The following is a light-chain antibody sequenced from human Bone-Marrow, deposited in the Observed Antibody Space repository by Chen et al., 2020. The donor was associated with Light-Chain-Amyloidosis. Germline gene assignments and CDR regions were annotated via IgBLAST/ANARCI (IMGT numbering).Light chain of an antibody. CDR2: KNN. J-gene: IGLJ1*01. V-gene: IGLV1-47*01. CDR1: SSNIGIND. CDR3: AAWDGSLSGYV. Sequence: QSVLTQPPPASGTPGQRVTIPCPGASSNIGINDVNWYQHSPDEAHNHHIHKNNQRPSGVPGRFSASKSGAYAFLAISGLRSEDEADYYSAAWDGSLSGYVFGTGTKVIVL.